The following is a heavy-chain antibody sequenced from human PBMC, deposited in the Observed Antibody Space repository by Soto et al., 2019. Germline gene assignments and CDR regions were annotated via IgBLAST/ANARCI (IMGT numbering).Heavy chain of an antibody. CDR3: ARDASIYDSSGYYPGPFDY. Sequence: GASVKVSCKASGYTFTSYDINWVRQATGQGLEWMGRIIPILGIANYAQKFQGRVTITADKSTSTAYMELSSLRSEDTAVYYCARDASIYDSSGYYPGPFDYWGQGTLVTVSS. J-gene: IGHJ4*02. CDR1: GYTFTSYD. CDR2: IIPILGIA. D-gene: IGHD3-22*01. V-gene: IGHV1-69*04.